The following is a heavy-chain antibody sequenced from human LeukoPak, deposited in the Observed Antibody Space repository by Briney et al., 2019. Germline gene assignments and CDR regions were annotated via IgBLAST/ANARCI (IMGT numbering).Heavy chain of an antibody. CDR1: GGSISSYY. CDR3: ARLGYDILTGYYFFDY. J-gene: IGHJ4*02. D-gene: IGHD3-9*01. V-gene: IGHV4-59*01. Sequence: SETLSLTCTVSGGSISSYYWSWIRQPPGKGLEWIGYIYYSGSTNYNPSLKSRVTISIDTSKNQFSLKLSSVTAADTAVYYCARLGYDILTGYYFFDYWGQGTLVTVSS. CDR2: IYYSGST.